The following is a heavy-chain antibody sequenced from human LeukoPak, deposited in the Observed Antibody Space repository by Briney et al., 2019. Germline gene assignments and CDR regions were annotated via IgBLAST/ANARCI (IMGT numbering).Heavy chain of an antibody. CDR1: GFTFSSYA. Sequence: GGSLRLSCAASGFTFSSYAMSWGRQAPGKGLEWVSAISGSGGSTYYADSVKGRFTISRDNSKNTLYLQMNSLRAEDTAVYYCAKVVVVVPAAMREAYYYYGMDVWGQGTTVTVSS. V-gene: IGHV3-23*01. J-gene: IGHJ6*02. CDR2: ISGSGGST. CDR3: AKVVVVVPAAMREAYYYYGMDV. D-gene: IGHD2-2*01.